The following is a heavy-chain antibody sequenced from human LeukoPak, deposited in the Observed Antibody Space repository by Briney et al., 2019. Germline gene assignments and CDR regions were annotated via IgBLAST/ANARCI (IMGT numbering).Heavy chain of an antibody. J-gene: IGHJ4*02. Sequence: PGGSLRLSCAGSGFSFNNYWMHWVRQAPGKGLVWVSRIHSDGRVTTYADSVKGRFTISKGSARNTLYLQMNTLRVEDTAVYYCARAQDTYNSLYFDYWGQGALVTVPS. CDR1: GFSFNNYW. CDR3: ARAQDTYNSLYFDY. CDR2: IHSDGRVT. D-gene: IGHD5-24*01. V-gene: IGHV3-74*01.